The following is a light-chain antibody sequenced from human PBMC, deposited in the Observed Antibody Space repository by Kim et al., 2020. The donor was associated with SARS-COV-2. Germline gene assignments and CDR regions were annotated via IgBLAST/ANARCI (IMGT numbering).Light chain of an antibody. V-gene: IGKV3-15*01. CDR1: QSVSSI. CDR3: QQYNNWPYT. CDR2: AAS. Sequence: EIVMTQSPATLSVSPGERATLSCRASQSVSSILAWYQQKPGQAPRLLIYAASTGATGITARFSGSGSGTEFTLTISSLQSEDFAVYYCQQYNNWPYTFGQGTKLEI. J-gene: IGKJ2*01.